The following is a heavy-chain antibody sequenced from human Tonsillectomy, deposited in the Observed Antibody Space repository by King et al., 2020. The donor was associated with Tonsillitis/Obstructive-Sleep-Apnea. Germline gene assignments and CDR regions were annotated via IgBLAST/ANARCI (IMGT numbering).Heavy chain of an antibody. Sequence: VQLVESGGGLVQPGGSLRLSCADSGFTFSGYWMHWVRQVPGGGLVWGSRINPDGSGTYYADSVKGRFTISRDNAKNTLYLQMNSLRTDETGVYYCSRDTFGREDYWGQGTLVTVSS. CDR1: GFTFSGYW. D-gene: IGHD3-16*01. CDR3: SRDTFGREDY. V-gene: IGHV3-74*01. CDR2: INPDGSGT. J-gene: IGHJ4*02.